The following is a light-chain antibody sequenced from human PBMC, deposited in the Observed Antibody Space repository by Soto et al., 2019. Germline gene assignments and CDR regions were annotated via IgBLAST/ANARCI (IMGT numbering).Light chain of an antibody. CDR3: QHQNSYTGT. V-gene: IGKV1-5*03. Sequence: DIQMTQSPSTLSASVGDRVTITCRASQTIRSWLAWYQQKPGKAPKLLIYKASTLASGVPSRFSGSGSGTEFTLTLSSLQPDDFAHYYCQHQNSYTGTFGQGTKVDIK. CDR1: QTIRSW. J-gene: IGKJ1*01. CDR2: KAS.